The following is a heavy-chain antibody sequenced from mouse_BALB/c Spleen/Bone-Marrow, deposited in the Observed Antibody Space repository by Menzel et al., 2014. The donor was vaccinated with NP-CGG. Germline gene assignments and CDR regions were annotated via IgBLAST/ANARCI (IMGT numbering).Heavy chain of an antibody. CDR1: GYTFTDYY. V-gene: IGHV1-84*02. CDR2: IYPGGGNT. D-gene: IGHD1-1*01. Sequence: QVQLQQSGPELVKPGDSVKISCKASGYTFTDYYINWVKQKPGQGLEWIGWIYPGGGNTKYNEKLKGKATLTVDTSSSTAYMQLSSLTSEDTAVYFCARPPYYYGSSYYWYFDVWGAGTTVTVSS. CDR3: ARPPYYYGSSYYWYFDV. J-gene: IGHJ1*01.